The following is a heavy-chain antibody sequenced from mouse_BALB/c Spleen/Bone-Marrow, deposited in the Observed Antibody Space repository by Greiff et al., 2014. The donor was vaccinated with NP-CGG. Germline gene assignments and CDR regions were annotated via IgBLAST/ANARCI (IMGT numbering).Heavy chain of an antibody. CDR2: IDPANGNT. J-gene: IGHJ2*01. CDR3: AINYGSSLDY. V-gene: IGHV14-3*02. Sequence: VQLQQSGAEIVKPGASVKSSRTTSGFNIEDSYIYWMKQRPEQGLEWIGRIDPANGNTKYDPKFQGKATITVDTSSATAYLQLSSLISEATAVYFCAINYGSSLDYWGQGTTLTVSS. D-gene: IGHD1-1*01. CDR1: GFNIEDSY.